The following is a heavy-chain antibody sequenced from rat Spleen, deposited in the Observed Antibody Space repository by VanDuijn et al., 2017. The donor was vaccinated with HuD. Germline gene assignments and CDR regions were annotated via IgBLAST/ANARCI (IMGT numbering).Heavy chain of an antibody. CDR3: TRAGYYSGNWFAY. D-gene: IGHD1-1*01. V-gene: IGHV5-31*01. CDR2: IGIKGSIT. CDR1: GFTFSNYW. Sequence: EVQLVETGGGLVQPGRSLKLSCVASGFTFSNYWMYWIRQAPGKELEWVATIGIKGSITYYRDSVKGRFTISRDNAKSTLYLQMDSLRSEDTATYYCTRAGYYSGNWFAYWGQGTLVTVSS. J-gene: IGHJ3*01.